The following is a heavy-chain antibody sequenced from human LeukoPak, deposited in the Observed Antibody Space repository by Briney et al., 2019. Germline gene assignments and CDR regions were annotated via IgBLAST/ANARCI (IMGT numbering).Heavy chain of an antibody. CDR1: GFTFSSYS. CDR2: ISSSSSYI. Sequence: GGSLRLSCAASGFTFSSYSMNWVRQAPGKGLEWVSPISSSSSYIYYADSVKGRFTISRDNAKNSLYLQMNSLRAEDTAVYYCARDGSYYYDSSGYPNWFDPWGQGTLVTVSS. CDR3: ARDGSYYYDSSGYPNWFDP. D-gene: IGHD3-22*01. J-gene: IGHJ5*02. V-gene: IGHV3-21*01.